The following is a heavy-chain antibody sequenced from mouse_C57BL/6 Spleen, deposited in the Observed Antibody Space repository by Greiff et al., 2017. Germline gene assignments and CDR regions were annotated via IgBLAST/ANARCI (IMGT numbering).Heavy chain of an antibody. D-gene: IGHD1-1*01. Sequence: DVKLQESEGGLVQPGSSMKLSCTASGFTFSDYYMAWVRQVPEKGLEWVANINYDGSSTYYLDSLKSRFIISRDNAKNILYLQMSSLKSEDTDTCYCAIDRCEYYDSSWGDFDVWGTGTTVTVSS. CDR3: AIDRCEYYDSSWGDFDV. J-gene: IGHJ1*03. CDR2: INYDGSST. V-gene: IGHV5-16*01. CDR1: GFTFSDYY.